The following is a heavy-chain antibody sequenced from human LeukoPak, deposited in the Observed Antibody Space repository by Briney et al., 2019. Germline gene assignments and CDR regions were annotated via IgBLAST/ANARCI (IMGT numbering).Heavy chain of an antibody. V-gene: IGHV4-39*01. CDR1: GGSIGSSTYY. D-gene: IGHD3-10*01. Sequence: SETLSLTCTVSGGSIGSSTYYWGWIRQPPGKGLEWIGSIYYSGSTYYNPSLKSRVTISVDTSKNQFSLKLSSVTAADTAVYYCARHESGGFDIWGQGTMVTVSS. J-gene: IGHJ3*02. CDR3: ARHESGGFDI. CDR2: IYYSGST.